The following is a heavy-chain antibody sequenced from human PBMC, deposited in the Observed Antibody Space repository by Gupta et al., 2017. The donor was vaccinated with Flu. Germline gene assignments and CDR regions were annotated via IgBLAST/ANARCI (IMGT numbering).Heavy chain of an antibody. V-gene: IGHV3-49*02. D-gene: IGHD3-22*01. CDR3: ARDEADESGGFPHLYFHH. Sequence: GLEWVGFIRSTPYGGAPGYAASVKGRFVITRDNDRGIAYLHLNSLKTEDTAVYYCARDEADESGGFPHLYFHHWGQGSLVTVSS. CDR2: IRSTPYGGAP. J-gene: IGHJ1*01.